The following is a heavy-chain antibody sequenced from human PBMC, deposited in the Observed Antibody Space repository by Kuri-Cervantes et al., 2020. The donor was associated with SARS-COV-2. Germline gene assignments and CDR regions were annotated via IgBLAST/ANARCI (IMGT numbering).Heavy chain of an antibody. V-gene: IGHV3-49*01. J-gene: IGHJ3*02. CDR1: GFTFGDYA. CDR3: TREGIVVVPAAIGAFDI. CDR2: IRSKAYGGTT. Sequence: GGSLRLSCTASGFTFGDYAMGWFRQAPGKGLEWVGFIRSKAYGGTTEYAASVKGRFTISRDGSKSIAYLQRNSLKTEDTAVYYCTREGIVVVPAAIGAFDIWGQGTMVTVSS. D-gene: IGHD2-2*01.